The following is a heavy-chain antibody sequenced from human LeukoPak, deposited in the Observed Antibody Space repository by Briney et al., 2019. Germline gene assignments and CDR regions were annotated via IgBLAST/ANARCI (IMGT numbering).Heavy chain of an antibody. J-gene: IGHJ4*02. CDR3: ASIRGTLGY. CDR2: IKNKANSYIT. V-gene: IGHV3-72*01. CDR1: GFTFSDHF. D-gene: IGHD1-26*01. Sequence: GGSLRLSCAASGFTFSDHFMDWVRQAPGKGLEWVGRIKNKANSYITQYAASMEGRFTISRDDSKNSLYLQMSSLKTEDTAMYYCASIRGTLGYWGQGAVVTVSS.